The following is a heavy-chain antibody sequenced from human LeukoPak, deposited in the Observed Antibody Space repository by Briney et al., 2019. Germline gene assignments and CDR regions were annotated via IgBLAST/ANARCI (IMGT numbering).Heavy chain of an antibody. D-gene: IGHD1-26*01. J-gene: IGHJ4*02. CDR2: ITGSGGIT. Sequence: GGSQRLSCAASGFTLSAYGMPWVRQAPAKGLEWVSTITGSGGITYYADSVKGRFTISRDNSKNTLYLQMSSLRTEDTAVYYCARTSGSYSFYYFDYWGQGTLVTVSS. V-gene: IGHV3-23*01. CDR3: ARTSGSYSFYYFDY. CDR1: GFTLSAYG.